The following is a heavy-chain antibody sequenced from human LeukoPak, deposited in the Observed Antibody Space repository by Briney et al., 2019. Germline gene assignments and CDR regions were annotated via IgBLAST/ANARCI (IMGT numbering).Heavy chain of an antibody. Sequence: ASVKVSCKASGYTFTSYDINWVRQATGQGLEWMGWMNPNSGNTGYAQKFQGRVTITTDESTSTAYMELSSLRSEDAAVYYCASTSSDWLSYYYYYYMDVWGKGTTVTVSS. V-gene: IGHV1-8*03. J-gene: IGHJ6*03. CDR1: GYTFTSYD. D-gene: IGHD3-9*01. CDR3: ASTSSDWLSYYYYYYMDV. CDR2: MNPNSGNT.